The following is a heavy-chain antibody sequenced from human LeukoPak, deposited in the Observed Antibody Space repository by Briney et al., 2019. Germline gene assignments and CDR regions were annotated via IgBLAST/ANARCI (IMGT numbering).Heavy chain of an antibody. D-gene: IGHD2-15*01. V-gene: IGHV3-74*01. Sequence: PGGSLRLSCAASGFTFSSYWMHWVRQAPGKGLVWVSRINSDGSSTSYADSVKGRFTISRDNSKNTLYLQMSSLRAEDTAVFYCVKGGGSYYTPGDYWGQGTLVTVSS. J-gene: IGHJ4*02. CDR2: INSDGSST. CDR3: VKGGGSYYTPGDY. CDR1: GFTFSSYW.